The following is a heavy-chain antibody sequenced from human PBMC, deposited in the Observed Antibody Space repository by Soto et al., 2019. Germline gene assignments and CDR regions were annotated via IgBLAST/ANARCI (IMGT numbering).Heavy chain of an antibody. CDR1: GFTFSDHY. D-gene: IGHD3-10*01. J-gene: IGHJ4*02. V-gene: IGHV3-72*01. CDR2: TRNKANSYST. Sequence: EVQLVESGGGLVQPGGSLRLSCAASGFTFSDHYMDWVRQAPGKGLEWVGRTRNKANSYSTEYAASVRGRFTISRDESKNPLYLQMNSLKTEDTAVYYCVRTSHYGSGSWNFDYWRQGTLVTVSS. CDR3: VRTSHYGSGSWNFDY.